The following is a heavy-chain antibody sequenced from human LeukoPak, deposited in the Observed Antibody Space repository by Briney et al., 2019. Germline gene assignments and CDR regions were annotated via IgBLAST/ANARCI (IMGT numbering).Heavy chain of an antibody. V-gene: IGHV1-2*02. D-gene: IGHD3-22*01. CDR2: INPNSGGT. J-gene: IGHJ4*02. CDR3: ARTYYYDSSGYYYVQYYFDY. CDR1: GYTFTSYG. Sequence: ASVKVSCKASGYTFTSYGISWVRQAPGQGLEWMGWINPNSGGTNYAQKFQGRVTMTRDTSISTAYMELSRLRSDDTAVYYCARTYYYDSSGYYYVQYYFDYWGQGTLVTVSS.